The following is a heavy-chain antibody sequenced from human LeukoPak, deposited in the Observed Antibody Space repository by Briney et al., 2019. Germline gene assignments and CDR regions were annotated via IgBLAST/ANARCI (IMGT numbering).Heavy chain of an antibody. J-gene: IGHJ4*02. CDR2: MSYDGNNN. D-gene: IGHD6-13*01. CDR3: AREWGAAVDY. V-gene: IGHV3-30-3*01. Sequence: SGGSLRLSCAASGFLFDRYATNWVRQAPGKGLEWVALMSYDGNNNYYTDSVKGRFTLSRDNSKNTLYLQMNSLRPEDTAVCYCAREWGAAVDYWGQGTLVTVSS. CDR1: GFLFDRYA.